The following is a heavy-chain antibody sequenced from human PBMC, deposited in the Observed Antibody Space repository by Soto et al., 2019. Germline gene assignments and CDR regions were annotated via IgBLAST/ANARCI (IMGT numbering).Heavy chain of an antibody. Sequence: GGSLRLSCAASGFTFSSYGMHWVRQAPGKGLEWVAVIWYDGSNKYYADSVKGRFTISRDNSKNTLYLQMNSLRAEDTAVYYCARDQSIANKNTGYWGQGTLVTVSS. D-gene: IGHD1-1*01. CDR1: GFTFSSYG. CDR2: IWYDGSNK. J-gene: IGHJ4*02. CDR3: ARDQSIANKNTGY. V-gene: IGHV3-33*01.